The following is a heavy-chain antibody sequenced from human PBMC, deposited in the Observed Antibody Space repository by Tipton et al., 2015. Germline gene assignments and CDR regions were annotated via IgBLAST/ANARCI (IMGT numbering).Heavy chain of an antibody. Sequence: GSLRLSCDVSGYSISSGYYWGWIRQPPGKGLEWIGSIYYIGSTNYNPSLKGRLTMSIDTSKNQFSLKLTSVTAADTAVYYCARDLEHGMDVWGHGTTVTVSS. V-gene: IGHV4-38-2*02. CDR3: ARDLEHGMDV. D-gene: IGHD5-24*01. CDR1: GYSISSGYY. J-gene: IGHJ6*02. CDR2: IYYIGST.